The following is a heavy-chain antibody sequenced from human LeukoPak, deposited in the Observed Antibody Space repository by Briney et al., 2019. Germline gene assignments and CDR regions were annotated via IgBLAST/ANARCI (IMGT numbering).Heavy chain of an antibody. J-gene: IGHJ4*02. CDR1: GFTFSSYA. D-gene: IGHD5-12*01. Sequence: PGGSLRLSCAASGFTFSSYAMHWVRQAPGKGLKWVAVISYDGSNKYYADSVKGRFTISRDNSKNTLYLQMNSLRAEDTAVYYCARSAFGYSGYDLDYWGQGTLVTVSS. CDR3: ARSAFGYSGYDLDY. V-gene: IGHV3-30*01. CDR2: ISYDGSNK.